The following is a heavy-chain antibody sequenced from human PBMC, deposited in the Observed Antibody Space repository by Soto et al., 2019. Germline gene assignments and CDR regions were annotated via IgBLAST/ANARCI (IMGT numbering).Heavy chain of an antibody. CDR2: IYSGGST. Sequence: TGGSLRLSCAASGFTVSSNYMSWVRQAPRKGLEWVSVIYSGGSTYYADSVKGRFTISRDNSKNTLYLQMNSLRAEDTAVYYCARDGNTAAFDYWGQGTQVTVSS. J-gene: IGHJ4*02. CDR1: GFTVSSNY. V-gene: IGHV3-66*01. CDR3: ARDGNTAAFDY. D-gene: IGHD5-18*01.